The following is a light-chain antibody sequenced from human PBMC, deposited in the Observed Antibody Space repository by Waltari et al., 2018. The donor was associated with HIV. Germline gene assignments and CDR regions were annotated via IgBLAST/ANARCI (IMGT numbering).Light chain of an antibody. Sequence: QSALPQPASVSGSPGQSITVSCTGTSSDVGGYNFVSWYQQHPGTAPKLIIFDVFKRPAGVSERFSGSRSGNTASLTVSGLQAEDEADYYCCSYAGSRTWVFGGGTALTVL. J-gene: IGLJ3*02. CDR1: SSDVGGYNF. V-gene: IGLV2-23*02. CDR3: CSYAGSRTWV. CDR2: DVF.